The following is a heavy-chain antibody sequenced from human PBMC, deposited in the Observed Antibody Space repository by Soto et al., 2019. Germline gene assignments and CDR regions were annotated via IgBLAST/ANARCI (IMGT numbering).Heavy chain of an antibody. Sequence: FVKVPCEASGVTFNRYPISWVRQVPGQGPEWMGGIRPICDTATYPQKSHGTAQTTGDEPPSKPSLELTRLRSEDTAVYYCAKTSRGTAAVIATNYHYCVMDVWGQGTTVAVS. CDR3: AKTSRGTAAVIATNYHYCVMDV. CDR1: GVTFNRYP. D-gene: IGHD6-13*01. J-gene: IGHJ6*02. V-gene: IGHV1-69*01. CDR2: IRPICDTA.